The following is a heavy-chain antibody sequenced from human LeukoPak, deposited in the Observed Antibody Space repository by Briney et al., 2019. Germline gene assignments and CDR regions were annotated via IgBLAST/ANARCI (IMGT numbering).Heavy chain of an antibody. J-gene: IGHJ4*02. Sequence: ASVKVSCKASGYTFTDYYLHWVRQAPGQGLEWMGWINPNSGGTNYAQKFQGRVTMTRDTSISTSYMELSRLRSDDTAVYYCARDRGMITFGGVIPSYYFDYWGQGTLVTASS. D-gene: IGHD3-16*02. CDR1: GYTFTDYY. CDR3: ARDRGMITFGGVIPSYYFDY. V-gene: IGHV1-2*02. CDR2: INPNSGGT.